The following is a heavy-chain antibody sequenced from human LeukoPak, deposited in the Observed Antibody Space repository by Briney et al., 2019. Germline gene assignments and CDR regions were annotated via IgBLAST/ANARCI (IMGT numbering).Heavy chain of an antibody. CDR2: IYSGGST. Sequence: GGSLRLSCAASGFTVSSNYMSWVRQAPGKGLEWVSVIYSGGSTYYADSVKGRFTISRDNYKNTLYLQMNSLRAEDTAVYYCAIQVVVATITYFDYWGQGTLVTVSS. V-gene: IGHV3-66*04. CDR3: AIQVVVATITYFDY. CDR1: GFTVSSNY. D-gene: IGHD5-12*01. J-gene: IGHJ4*02.